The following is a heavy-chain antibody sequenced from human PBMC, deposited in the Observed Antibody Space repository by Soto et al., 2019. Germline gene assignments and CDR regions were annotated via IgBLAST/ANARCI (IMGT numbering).Heavy chain of an antibody. D-gene: IGHD6-13*01. CDR3: AGYQQYLQH. CDR2: IYYSGST. J-gene: IGHJ1*01. Sequence: SETLSLTCTVSGGSINNYYWSWIRQPPGKGLEWIGYIYYSGSTNYNPSLNSRVTISVDTSKNQFYLRLSSVTAADTAVYYCAGYQQYLQHSGQGTLVTVSS. V-gene: IGHV4-59*08. CDR1: GGSINNYY.